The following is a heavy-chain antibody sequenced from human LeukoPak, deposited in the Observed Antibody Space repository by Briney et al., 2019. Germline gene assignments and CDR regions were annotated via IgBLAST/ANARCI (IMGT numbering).Heavy chain of an antibody. CDR3: ARGRLEAMWELLPYEAFDI. Sequence: GGSLRLSCAASGFTFSSYGMHWVRQAPGKGLEWVAFIRYDGSNKYYADSVKGRFTISRDNSKNTLYLQMNSLRAEDTAVYYCARGRLEAMWELLPYEAFDIWGQGTMVTVSS. CDR2: IRYDGSNK. CDR1: GFTFSSYG. D-gene: IGHD1-26*01. V-gene: IGHV3-30*02. J-gene: IGHJ3*02.